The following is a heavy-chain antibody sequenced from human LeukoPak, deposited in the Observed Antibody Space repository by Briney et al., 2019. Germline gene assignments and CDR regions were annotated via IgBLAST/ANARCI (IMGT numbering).Heavy chain of an antibody. J-gene: IGHJ3*02. CDR3: AITMIVVVTLDGDAFDI. Sequence: SETLSLTCTVSGGSISSSSYYWGWIRQPPGKGLEWIGSIYYSGSTYYNPSLKSRVTISVDTSKNQFSLKLSSVTAADTAVYYCAITMIVVVTLDGDAFDIWGQGTMVTVSS. D-gene: IGHD3-22*01. V-gene: IGHV4-39*01. CDR1: GGSISSSSYY. CDR2: IYYSGST.